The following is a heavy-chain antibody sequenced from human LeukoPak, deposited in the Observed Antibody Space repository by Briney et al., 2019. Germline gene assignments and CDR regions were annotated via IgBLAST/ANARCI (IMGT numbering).Heavy chain of an antibody. J-gene: IGHJ4*02. CDR3: ARQIEAGGDF. CDR2: MYHSGTT. Sequence: SETLSLTCTVSGWSLSRGYFWGWIRHSPGKGLEWIGSMYHSGTTYYNPSLKSRVTISVDTSKNQFSLRLSSVTAADTAVYYCARQIEAGGDFWGQGTLVTVSS. CDR1: GWSLSRGYF. V-gene: IGHV4-38-2*02. D-gene: IGHD2-8*02.